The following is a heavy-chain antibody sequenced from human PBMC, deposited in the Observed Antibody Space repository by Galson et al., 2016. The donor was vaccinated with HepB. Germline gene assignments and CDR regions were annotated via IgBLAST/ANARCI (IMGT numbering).Heavy chain of an antibody. D-gene: IGHD3-16*02. V-gene: IGHV1-18*01. CDR3: ARDLLHLGELSHHGY. Sequence: QSGAEVKKPGESLKISCKASGYSFTNYRISWVRQAPGQGLEWMGWISGYSGNTNYAQRLQGRVTMTTDTSTSTAYMELRSLRSDDTAVYYCARDLLHLGELSHHGYWGQGTLVTVSS. CDR1: GYSFTNYR. CDR2: ISGYSGNT. J-gene: IGHJ4*02.